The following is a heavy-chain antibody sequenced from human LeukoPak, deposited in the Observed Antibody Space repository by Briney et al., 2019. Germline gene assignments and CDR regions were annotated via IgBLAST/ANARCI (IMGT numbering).Heavy chain of an antibody. D-gene: IGHD1-20*01. J-gene: IGHJ4*02. V-gene: IGHV4-59*01. CDR3: ARSRGYNWNDPDRYFDY. CDR2: IYYSRST. Sequence: SETLSLTCNVSGGSISSYYWSWIRQPPGKGQEWIGYIYYSRSTNYSPSLKSRVTISVDTSKNQFSLKLSSVTAADTAVYYCARSRGYNWNDPDRYFDYWGQGTLVTVSS. CDR1: GGSISSYY.